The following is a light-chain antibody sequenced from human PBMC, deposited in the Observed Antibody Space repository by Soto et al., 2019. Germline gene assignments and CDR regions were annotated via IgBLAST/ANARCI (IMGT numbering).Light chain of an antibody. CDR1: QSVDSSY. Sequence: EIVLTQSPGTLSLSPGERATLSCRASQSVDSSYTAWYQQKPGQAPRLLIYGASNRATGIPDRFSGTGSGTDFTLTISRLEPADFAVYYCQQYGTSPPLYTFGQGTKLEI. J-gene: IGKJ2*01. V-gene: IGKV3-20*01. CDR2: GAS. CDR3: QQYGTSPPLYT.